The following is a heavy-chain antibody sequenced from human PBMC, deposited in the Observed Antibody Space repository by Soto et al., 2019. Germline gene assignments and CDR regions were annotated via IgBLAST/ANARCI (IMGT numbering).Heavy chain of an antibody. CDR3: ARDLNPNWFDP. CDR1: GGSISSYY. V-gene: IGHV4-59*01. Sequence: SSETLSLTCTVSGGSISSYYWSWIRQPPGKGLEWIGYIYYSGSTNYNPSLKSRVTISVDTSKNQFSLKLSSVTAADTAVYYCARDLNPNWFDPWGQGTLVTVSS. J-gene: IGHJ5*02. D-gene: IGHD3-9*01. CDR2: IYYSGST.